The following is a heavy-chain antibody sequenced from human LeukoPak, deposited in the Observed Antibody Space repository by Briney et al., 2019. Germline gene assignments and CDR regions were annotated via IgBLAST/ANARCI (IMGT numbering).Heavy chain of an antibody. CDR2: RYDGGNK. Sequence: RYDGGNKYYVASVKGRFTISRDDSRNTLYLQMSSLRPEDTAVYYCAKDADVYGSGSYYFDYWGQGTLVTVSS. CDR3: AKDADVYGSGSYYFDY. D-gene: IGHD3-10*01. J-gene: IGHJ4*02. V-gene: IGHV3-30*02.